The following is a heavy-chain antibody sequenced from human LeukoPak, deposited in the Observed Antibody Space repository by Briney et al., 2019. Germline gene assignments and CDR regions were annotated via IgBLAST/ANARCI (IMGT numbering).Heavy chain of an antibody. CDR3: AKRRGLELLYYYYMDV. D-gene: IGHD1-7*01. CDR2: IRYDGSNK. V-gene: IGHV3-30*02. CDR1: GFTFSSYG. J-gene: IGHJ6*03. Sequence: GGSLRLSCAASGFTFSSYGMHWVRQAPGKGLEWVAFIRYDGSNKYYADSVKGRFTISRDNSKNTLYLQMNSLRAEDTAVYYCAKRRGLELLYYYYMDVWGRGTTVTVSS.